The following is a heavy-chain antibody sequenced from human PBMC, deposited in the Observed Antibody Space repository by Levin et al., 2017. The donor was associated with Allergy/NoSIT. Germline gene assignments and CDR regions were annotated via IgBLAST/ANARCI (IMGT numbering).Heavy chain of an antibody. J-gene: IGHJ4*02. V-gene: IGHV2-70*17. CDR3: ARVTRRGVLIPYDF. CDR1: GFSLKTHGMC. CDR2: IDWDDDE. D-gene: IGHD2-8*01. Sequence: SGPTLVKPTQTLTPTCTVSGFSLKTHGMCVSWLRQPPGKALEWLARIDWDDDEFHSTSLKTRLTISKDTSKNQVVLTMTNMDPVDSATYYCARVTRRGVLIPYDFWGQGTPVTVSS.